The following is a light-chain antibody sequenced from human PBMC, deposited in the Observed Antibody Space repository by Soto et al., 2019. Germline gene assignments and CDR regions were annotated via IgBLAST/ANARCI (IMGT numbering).Light chain of an antibody. CDR3: QQYHNWPPYT. CDR2: GAS. CDR1: QSVNSN. Sequence: DIVMTQTPATLSVSPGEGATLSCRASQSVNSNVAWYRQKPGQAPRLLIYGASTRATGIPARFSGSGSGTEFTLTISSLQSEDFAVYYCQQYHNWPPYTFGQGTTLEIK. V-gene: IGKV3-15*01. J-gene: IGKJ2*01.